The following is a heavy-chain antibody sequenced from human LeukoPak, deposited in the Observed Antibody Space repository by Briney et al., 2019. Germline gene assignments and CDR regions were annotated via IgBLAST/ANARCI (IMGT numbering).Heavy chain of an antibody. Sequence: SETLSLTCAVYGGSFSDYYWSWIRQPPGKGLEWIGYIYYSGSTIYNPSLKSRVTMSLDTSKNQFSLKLRSVTAADTAVYYCARGVISTDAFDVWGQGTMVTVSS. CDR3: ARGVISTDAFDV. D-gene: IGHD3-3*02. CDR2: IYYSGST. J-gene: IGHJ3*01. V-gene: IGHV4-59*01. CDR1: GGSFSDYY.